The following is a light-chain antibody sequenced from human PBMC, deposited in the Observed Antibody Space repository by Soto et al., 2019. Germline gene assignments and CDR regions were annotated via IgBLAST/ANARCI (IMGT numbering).Light chain of an antibody. CDR3: QQYNNWHPIT. CDR1: QSVSSSY. V-gene: IGKV3D-15*01. J-gene: IGKJ5*01. CDR2: DAS. Sequence: EIVLTQSPATLSLSPGERATLSCRASQSVSSSYLACYQQKPGQATSLIIYDASTRATGIPARFSGSGSGTEFILTISSLQSEDFGAYYCQQYNNWHPITFGQGTRLEIK.